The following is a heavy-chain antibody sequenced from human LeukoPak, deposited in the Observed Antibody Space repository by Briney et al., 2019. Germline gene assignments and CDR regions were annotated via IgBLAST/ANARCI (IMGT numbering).Heavy chain of an antibody. CDR2: MNPNSGNT. Sequence: ASVKVSCEASGYTFTSYDINWVRQATGQGLEWMGWMNPNSGNTGYAQKFQGRVTMTRNTSISTAYMELSSLRSEDTAVYYCARTKTYYDFWSGYSDYYYYGMDVWGQGTTVTVSS. CDR1: GYTFTSYD. D-gene: IGHD3-3*01. V-gene: IGHV1-8*01. J-gene: IGHJ6*02. CDR3: ARTKTYYDFWSGYSDYYYYGMDV.